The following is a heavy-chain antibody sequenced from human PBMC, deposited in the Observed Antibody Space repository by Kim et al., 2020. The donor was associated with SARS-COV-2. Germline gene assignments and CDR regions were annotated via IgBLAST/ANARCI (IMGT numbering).Heavy chain of an antibody. D-gene: IGHD2-21*02. Sequence: GGSLRLSCAASGFTFSSYGMHWVRQAPGKGLEWVAVIWYDGSNKYYADSVKGRFTISRDNSKNTLYLQMNSLRAEDTAVYYCAKETVVTANQGNYYYYYGMDVWGQGTTVTVSS. CDR3: AKETVVTANQGNYYYYYGMDV. CDR1: GFTFSSYG. J-gene: IGHJ6*02. V-gene: IGHV3-33*06. CDR2: IWYDGSNK.